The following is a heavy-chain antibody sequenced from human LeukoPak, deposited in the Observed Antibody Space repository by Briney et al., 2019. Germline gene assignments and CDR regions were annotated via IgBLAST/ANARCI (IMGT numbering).Heavy chain of an antibody. V-gene: IGHV4-59*01. Sequence: SETLSLTCTVSGGSISSYYWSWIRQPPGKGLEWIGYIYYSGSTNYNPSLKSRVTISVDTSKNQFSLKLSSVTAADTAVYYCARVVYGSGGWVDYWGQGTLVTVSS. CDR2: IYYSGST. CDR1: GGSISSYY. D-gene: IGHD3-10*01. J-gene: IGHJ4*02. CDR3: ARVVYGSGGWVDY.